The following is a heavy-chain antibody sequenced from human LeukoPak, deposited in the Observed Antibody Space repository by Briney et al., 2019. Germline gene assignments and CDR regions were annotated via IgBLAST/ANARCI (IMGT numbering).Heavy chain of an antibody. CDR3: ASGNSSGHNWFDP. Sequence: ASVKVSCKASGGTFSSYAISWVRQAPGQGLEWMGGIIPIFGTANYAQKFQGRVTITADESTSTAYMELSGLRSEDTAVYYCASGNSSGHNWFDPWGQGTLVTVSS. J-gene: IGHJ5*02. CDR1: GGTFSSYA. D-gene: IGHD6-19*01. CDR2: IIPIFGTA. V-gene: IGHV1-69*13.